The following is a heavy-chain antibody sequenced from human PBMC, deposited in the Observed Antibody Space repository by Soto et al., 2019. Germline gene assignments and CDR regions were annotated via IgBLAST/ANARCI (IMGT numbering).Heavy chain of an antibody. CDR1: GYTFSRSG. CDR3: ARMGDVPYYYYGMDV. D-gene: IGHD3-16*01. CDR2: INGYNGNT. J-gene: IGHJ6*02. V-gene: IGHV1-18*01. Sequence: QVQLVQSGAEVKKPGASVKVSCKASGYTFSRSGISWVRQAPGQGLEWMGWINGYNGNTNYTQKMQGRITMTTDTPTSTAYMELRSLRSDDTGVYYCARMGDVPYYYYGMDVWGQGTTVIVSS.